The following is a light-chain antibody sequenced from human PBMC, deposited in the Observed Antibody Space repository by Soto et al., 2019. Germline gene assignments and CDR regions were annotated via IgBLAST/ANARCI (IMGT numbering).Light chain of an antibody. J-gene: IGKJ4*01. CDR1: QSVSSY. V-gene: IGKV3-11*01. CDR3: QQRGNWPSLT. CDR2: DAS. Sequence: EIVLTQSPATLSLSLGERATLSCRASQSVSSYLAWCQQKPGQAPRLLIYDASSRATGIPARFSGSRSGADFTLTISSLEPEDFAVYYCQQRGNWPSLTFGGGTKVDI.